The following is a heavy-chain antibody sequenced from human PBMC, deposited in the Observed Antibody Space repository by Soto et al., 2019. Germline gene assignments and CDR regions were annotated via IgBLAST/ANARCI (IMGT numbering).Heavy chain of an antibody. Sequence: GGSLRLSCAIFESTVSRDWMNWVRQAPGKGLEWVAHINQDGSEKYYVDSVKGRFTISRDNAKKSLYLQMNSLRPADTAMYYCARVKLGYCISTSCYHDYWGQGTLVTVSS. V-gene: IGHV3-7*01. CDR2: INQDGSEK. CDR3: ARVKLGYCISTSCYHDY. J-gene: IGHJ4*02. D-gene: IGHD2-2*01. CDR1: ESTVSRDW.